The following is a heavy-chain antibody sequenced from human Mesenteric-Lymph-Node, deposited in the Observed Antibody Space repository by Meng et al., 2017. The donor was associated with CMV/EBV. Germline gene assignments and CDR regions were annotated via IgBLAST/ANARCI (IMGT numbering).Heavy chain of an antibody. CDR1: GFSFSNYA. Sequence: GGSLRLSCAAFGFSFSNYAIHWVRQAPGKGLEWVALLSHDGINDYYAASVEGRFTISRDNSKNTLHLQMTSLRPDDTAVYYCAKGGTVTNPFYYFDHWGQGALVTVSS. J-gene: IGHJ4*02. V-gene: IGHV3-30*04. CDR3: AKGGTVTNPFYYFDH. D-gene: IGHD4-17*01. CDR2: LSHDGIND.